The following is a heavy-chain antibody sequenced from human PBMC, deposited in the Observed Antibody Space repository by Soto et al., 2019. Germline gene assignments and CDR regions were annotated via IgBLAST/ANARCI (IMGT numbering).Heavy chain of an antibody. CDR3: ARDPCGSDCYSGLDY. D-gene: IGHD2-21*02. CDR2: ISYNGRT. J-gene: IGHJ4*02. CDR1: AGSITGDSYY. V-gene: IGHV4-61*01. Sequence: PSETLSLTCNVSAGSITGDSYYWTWIRQPPGKGLEWLGYISYNGRTNYNPSLKSRVTISVDTSRKQFFLRLTSVTAADTAIYYCARDPCGSDCYSGLDYWGQGSLVTVSS.